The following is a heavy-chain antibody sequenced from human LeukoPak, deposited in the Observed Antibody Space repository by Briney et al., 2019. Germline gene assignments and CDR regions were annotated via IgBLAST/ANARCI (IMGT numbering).Heavy chain of an antibody. Sequence: SETLSLTCAVSGGSISSGGYYWSWIRQPPGKGLEWIGYIYYSGSTNYNPSLKCRVTISVDTSKNQFSLKLSSVTAADTAVYYCARDRAAAGTGGLDYWGQGTLVTVSS. J-gene: IGHJ4*02. CDR2: IYYSGST. D-gene: IGHD6-13*01. CDR1: GGSISSGGYY. CDR3: ARDRAAAGTGGLDY. V-gene: IGHV4-61*08.